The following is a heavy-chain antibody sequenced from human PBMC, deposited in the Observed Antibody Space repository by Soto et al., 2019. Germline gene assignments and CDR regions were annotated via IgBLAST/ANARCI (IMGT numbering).Heavy chain of an antibody. Sequence: PSQTLSLTCAISGDSVSSNSAAWNWIRQSPSRGLEWLGRTHYRSKWYNDYTSSVKSRISINPDTSKNQFSLQLRSVTPEDTAVYYCARDEDEYLGLNHWGQGIPVTVSS. V-gene: IGHV6-1*01. CDR3: ARDEDEYLGLNH. CDR2: THYRSKWYN. CDR1: GDSVSSNSAA. D-gene: IGHD2-2*01. J-gene: IGHJ5*02.